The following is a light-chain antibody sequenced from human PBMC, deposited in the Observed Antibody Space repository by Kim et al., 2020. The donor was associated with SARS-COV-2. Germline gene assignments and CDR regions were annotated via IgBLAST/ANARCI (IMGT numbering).Light chain of an antibody. V-gene: IGLV4-69*01. Sequence: QLVLTQSPSASASLGASVKVTCTLSSGHSSYAIAWHQQQPEKGPRYLMKLNSDGSHTKGDGIPDRFSGSSSGAERYLIISTLQSEDEADYYCQTWDSGIQVFGGGTQLTVL. CDR2: LNSDGSH. CDR1: SGHSSYA. CDR3: QTWDSGIQV. J-gene: IGLJ2*01.